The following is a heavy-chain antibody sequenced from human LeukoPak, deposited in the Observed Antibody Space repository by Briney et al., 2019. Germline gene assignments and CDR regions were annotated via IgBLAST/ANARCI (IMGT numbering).Heavy chain of an antibody. V-gene: IGHV1-2*02. Sequence: GASVKVSCKASGYTFTGNYMHWVRQAPRQGLEWMGWINPNSGDTEYAQKFQGRVTMTRDKSISTAYMELSRLKSDDTAVYFCARGDGVYRYYYSYMDVWGKGTTVTVSS. CDR3: ARGDGVYRYYYSYMDV. CDR2: INPNSGDT. CDR1: GYTFTGNY. J-gene: IGHJ6*03. D-gene: IGHD3-10*01.